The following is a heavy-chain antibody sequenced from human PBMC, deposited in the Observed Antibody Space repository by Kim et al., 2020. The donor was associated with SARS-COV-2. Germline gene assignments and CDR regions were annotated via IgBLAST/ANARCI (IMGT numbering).Heavy chain of an antibody. V-gene: IGHV1-69*13. CDR3: ASHGGYSYGWGEWFDP. D-gene: IGHD5-18*01. J-gene: IGHJ5*02. CDR2: IIPIFGTA. CDR1: GGTFSSYA. Sequence: SVKVSCKASGGTFSSYAISWVRQAPGQGLEWMGGIIPIFGTANYAQKFQGRVTITADESTSTAYMELSSLRSEDTAVYYCASHGGYSYGWGEWFDPWGQGTLVTVSS.